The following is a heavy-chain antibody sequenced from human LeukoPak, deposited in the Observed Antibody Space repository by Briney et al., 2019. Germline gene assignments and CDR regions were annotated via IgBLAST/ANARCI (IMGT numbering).Heavy chain of an antibody. J-gene: IGHJ4*02. V-gene: IGHV3-30*02. CDR1: GFTFSIYG. CDR3: KEVDY. CDR2: IRYDGTNK. Sequence: PGGSLRLSCAASGFTFSIYGMHWVRQAPGKGLEWVAFIRYDGTNKYYADSVKGRFTISRDNSKNTLYLQMNSLRVEDTAVYYCKEVDYWGQGTLVTVSS.